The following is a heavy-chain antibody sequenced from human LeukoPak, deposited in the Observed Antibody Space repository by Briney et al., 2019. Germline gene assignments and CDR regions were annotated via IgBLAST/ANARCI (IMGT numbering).Heavy chain of an antibody. J-gene: IGHJ4*02. CDR1: GGSISSGSYY. V-gene: IGHV4-61*02. D-gene: IGHD3-3*01. Sequence: SETLSLTCTVSGGSISSGSYYWSWIRQPAGKGPEWIGRIYTSGSTNYNPSPKSRVTISVDTSKNQFSLKLSSVTAADTAVYYCARGDMGDFWSGYFLDYWGQGTLVTVSS. CDR3: ARGDMGDFWSGYFLDY. CDR2: IYTSGST.